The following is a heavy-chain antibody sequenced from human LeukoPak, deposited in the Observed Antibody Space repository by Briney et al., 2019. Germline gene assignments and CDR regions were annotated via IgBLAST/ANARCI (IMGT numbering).Heavy chain of an antibody. CDR3: AREDYSSGNPTIDT. D-gene: IGHD3-10*01. CDR1: GFTFSRYA. J-gene: IGHJ5*02. Sequence: GGSLRLSCAASGFTFSRYAMKWVRQAPGKGLEWVSCIGSSSSYMYYADSVKGRFTISRDNAKNSLYLQMDSLRAEDAAVYYCAREDYSSGNPTIDTWGQGTLVTVSS. CDR2: IGSSSSYM. V-gene: IGHV3-21*01.